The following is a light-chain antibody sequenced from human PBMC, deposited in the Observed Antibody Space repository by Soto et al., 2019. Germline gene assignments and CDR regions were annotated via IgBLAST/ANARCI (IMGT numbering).Light chain of an antibody. J-gene: IGKJ3*01. CDR1: QGISYH. V-gene: IGKV1-27*01. CDR3: QKYTTAPAT. Sequence: DIQMTQSPSSLSASVGDRVTITCRASQGISYHLAWYQQKPGKVPKLLIYAASTLQSGVPSRFSGSGSATDFTLTINSLQPEDGATYYCQKYTTAPATFGPGPKV. CDR2: AAS.